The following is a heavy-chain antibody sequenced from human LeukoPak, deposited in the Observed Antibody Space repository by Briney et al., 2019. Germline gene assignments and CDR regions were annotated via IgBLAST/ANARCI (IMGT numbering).Heavy chain of an antibody. J-gene: IGHJ4*02. D-gene: IGHD6-6*01. CDR2: INHSGST. V-gene: IGHV4-34*01. CDR1: GGSFSGYY. CDR3: ARGSGSSPSYFDY. Sequence: SETLSLTCAVYGGSFSGYYWSWIRQPPGKGLEWIGEINHSGSTNYNPSLKSRVTISVDTSKNQFSLKLSSVIAADTAVCYCARGSGSSPSYFDYWGQGTLVTVSS.